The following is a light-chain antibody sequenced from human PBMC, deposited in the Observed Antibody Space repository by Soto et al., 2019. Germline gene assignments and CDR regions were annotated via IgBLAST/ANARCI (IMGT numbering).Light chain of an antibody. Sequence: QSALTQPPSASGSPGQSVTISCTGTSSDIGAYNFVSWYQQHPGKAPKLMIYEVSRRPSGVPDRFSGSKSGDTASLTVSGLQGEDEGDYYCSSYAGSDNLLFGGGTKLTVL. V-gene: IGLV2-8*01. CDR2: EVS. J-gene: IGLJ2*01. CDR3: SSYAGSDNLL. CDR1: SSDIGAYNF.